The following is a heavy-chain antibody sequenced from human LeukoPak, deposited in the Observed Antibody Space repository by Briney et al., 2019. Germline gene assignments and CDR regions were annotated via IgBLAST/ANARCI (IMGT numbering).Heavy chain of an antibody. Sequence: PSETLSLTCAVYGGSFSGYYWSWIRQPPGKGLEWIGEINHSGSTNYNPSLKSRVTISVDTSKNQFSLKLSSVTAADTAVYYCARLFNSSSWRYNWFDPWGQGTLVTVSS. V-gene: IGHV4-34*01. D-gene: IGHD6-13*01. CDR1: GGSFSGYY. CDR3: ARLFNSSSWRYNWFDP. J-gene: IGHJ5*02. CDR2: INHSGST.